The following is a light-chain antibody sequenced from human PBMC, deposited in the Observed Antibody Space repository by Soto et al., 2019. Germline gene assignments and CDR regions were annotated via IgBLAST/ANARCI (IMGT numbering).Light chain of an antibody. Sequence: QSVLTQPASVSGSPGQSITISCTGTSSDIGDYPYVSWYQQHPAKVPKLIIYEVTNRPSGITSRFSGSKSQNTASLTISGLQAEEEADYYCSSYSATNTLVFGSGTKLTVL. CDR3: SSYSATNTLV. CDR2: EVT. CDR1: SSDIGDYPY. J-gene: IGLJ1*01. V-gene: IGLV2-14*01.